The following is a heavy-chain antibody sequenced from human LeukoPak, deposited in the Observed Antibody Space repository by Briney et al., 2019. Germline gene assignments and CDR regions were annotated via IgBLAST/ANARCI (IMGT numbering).Heavy chain of an antibody. CDR1: GFTFSSYW. J-gene: IGHJ2*01. CDR3: ARVSCAGGCTPRDWYFDL. V-gene: IGHV3-74*01. D-gene: IGHD2-21*02. Sequence: PGGSLRLSCAASGFTFSSYWMHWVRQAPGKGLVWVSRVFSDGGGIAYADSVKGRFTISRDNAENTLSLQMNSLRAEDTAIYYCARVSCAGGCTPRDWYFDLWGRGTLVVVSS. CDR2: VFSDGGGI.